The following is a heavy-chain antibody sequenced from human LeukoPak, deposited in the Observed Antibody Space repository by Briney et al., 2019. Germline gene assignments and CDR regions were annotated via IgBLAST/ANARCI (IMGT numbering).Heavy chain of an antibody. Sequence: GGSLRLSCAASGFIFTDYWMYWVRQAPGRGLAWMANIKEDGSEKNYVDSVKGRFTISRDNAKNSVYLQMNSLRVEDTAVYYCAREGSSSTREFDYWGQGTLVTVSS. D-gene: IGHD6-6*01. V-gene: IGHV3-7*01. CDR3: AREGSSSTREFDY. CDR2: IKEDGSEK. CDR1: GFIFTDYW. J-gene: IGHJ4*02.